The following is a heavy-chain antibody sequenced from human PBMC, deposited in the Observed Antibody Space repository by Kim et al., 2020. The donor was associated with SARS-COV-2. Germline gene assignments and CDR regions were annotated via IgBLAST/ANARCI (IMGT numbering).Heavy chain of an antibody. CDR3: ARDRDHRSYYLKYYYGMDV. CDR1: GFTFSSYG. V-gene: IGHV3-33*01. D-gene: IGHD3-10*01. Sequence: GGSLRLSCVASGFTFSSYGIHWVRQAPGKGLEWVAAIWYDGRNKYYADSVKGRFTISRDNSKNTLFLQMSSLRGEDTAVYYCARDRDHRSYYLKYYYGMDVWGPGTTVTVSS. CDR2: IWYDGRNK. J-gene: IGHJ6*02.